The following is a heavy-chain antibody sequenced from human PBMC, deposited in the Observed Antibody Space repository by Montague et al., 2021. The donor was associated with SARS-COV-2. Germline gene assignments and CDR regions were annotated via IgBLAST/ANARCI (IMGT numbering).Heavy chain of an antibody. CDR2: ISYDGSNE. V-gene: IGHV3-30-3*01. J-gene: IGHJ3*02. CDR1: GFIFSSYA. D-gene: IGHD1-26*01. Sequence: SLRLSCAASGFIFSSYAMHWVRQTPGKGLEWVAVISYDGSNEYYADSVKGRFTISRDNSKNTLYLQMNSLRTEDTAVYYCARGYSGDYYSAFDIWGQGTVVIVSA. CDR3: ARGYSGDYYSAFDI.